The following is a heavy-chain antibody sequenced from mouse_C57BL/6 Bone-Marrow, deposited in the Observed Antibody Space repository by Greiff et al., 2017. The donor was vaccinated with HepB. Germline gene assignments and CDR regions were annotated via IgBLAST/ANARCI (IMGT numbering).Heavy chain of an antibody. V-gene: IGHV5-9-1*02. CDR3: TSGPFAY. J-gene: IGHJ3*01. CDR2: ISRGGDYT. CDR1: GFTFSSYA. Sequence: EVQLVESGAGLVKPGGSLKLSCAASGFTFSSYAMPWVRQTPEKGLEWIAYISRGGDYTYYADTVKGRLTISRDNARNTLYLQMSRLTSEDTAMYYWTSGPFAYWGQGTLGTVSA.